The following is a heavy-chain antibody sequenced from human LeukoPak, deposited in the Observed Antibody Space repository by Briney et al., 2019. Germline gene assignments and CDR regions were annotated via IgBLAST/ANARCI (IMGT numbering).Heavy chain of an antibody. CDR1: GGSFSGYY. D-gene: IGHD6-13*01. J-gene: IGHJ4*02. CDR2: IYYSGST. V-gene: IGHV4-34*01. Sequence: SETLSLTCAVYGGSFSGYYWGWIRQPPGKGLEWIGNIYYSGSTYYNPSLKGRVTISVDTSKNQFSLKLSSVTAADTAVYYCARRGDIAAAGYYFDYWGQGTLVTVSS. CDR3: ARRGDIAAAGYYFDY.